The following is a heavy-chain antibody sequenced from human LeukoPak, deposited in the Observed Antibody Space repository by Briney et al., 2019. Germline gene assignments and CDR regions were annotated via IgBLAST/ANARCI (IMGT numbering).Heavy chain of an antibody. CDR1: GFTFDDYG. D-gene: IGHD6-19*01. CDR2: INWNGGST. CDR3: ARVRSGWYYFDY. J-gene: IGHJ4*02. V-gene: IGHV3-20*01. Sequence: PRGSLRLSCAASGFTFDDYGMSWVRQAPGKGLEWVSGINWNGGSTGYADSVKGRFTISRDNAKNSLYLQMNSLRAEDTALYHCARVRSGWYYFDYWGQGTLVTVSS.